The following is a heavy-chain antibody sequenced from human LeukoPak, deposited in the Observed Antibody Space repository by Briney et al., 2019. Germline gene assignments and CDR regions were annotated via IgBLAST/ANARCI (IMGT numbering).Heavy chain of an antibody. CDR3: AHSGGAAAGDELAGFLGKDWFDP. CDR1: GFSLSTSGVG. CDR2: TYWDDDK. D-gene: IGHD6-13*01. J-gene: IGHJ5*02. V-gene: IGHV2-5*02. Sequence: SGPTLVKPTQTLTLTCTFSGFSLSTSGVGVGWIRQPPGKALEWLALTYWDDDKRYSPSLKSRLTITKDTSKNQVVLTMTNMDPVDTATYYCAHSGGAAAGDELAGFLGKDWFDPWGQGTLVTVSS.